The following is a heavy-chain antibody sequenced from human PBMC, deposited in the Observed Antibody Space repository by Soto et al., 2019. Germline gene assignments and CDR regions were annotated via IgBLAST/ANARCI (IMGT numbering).Heavy chain of an antibody. CDR1: GFTFSSYA. CDR2: ISGSGGST. J-gene: IGHJ3*02. V-gene: IGHV3-23*01. Sequence: TGGSLRLSCAASGFTFSSYAMSWVRQAPGKGLEWVSAISGSGGSTYYADSVKGRFTISRDNSKNTLYLQMNSLRAEDTAVYYCANDIEMVVAAHEAFDIWGQGTMVTVS. D-gene: IGHD2-15*01. CDR3: ANDIEMVVAAHEAFDI.